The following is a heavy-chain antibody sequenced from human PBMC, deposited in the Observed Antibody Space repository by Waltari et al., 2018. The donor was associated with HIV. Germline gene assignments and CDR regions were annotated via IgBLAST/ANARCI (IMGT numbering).Heavy chain of an antibody. J-gene: IGHJ1*01. Sequence: QVQLVQSGAEVKKPGASVKVSCKASGYTFTAYYIHWVRQAPGQGLEWMGWNKPNNGGTKYAQKFQGRVTMTRDTPMSTAYMEMSSLIADDAAVIYCASSSDGGRNWGQGTLVTVSS. CDR3: ASSSDGGRN. CDR2: NKPNNGGT. CDR1: GYTFTAYY. V-gene: IGHV1-2*02.